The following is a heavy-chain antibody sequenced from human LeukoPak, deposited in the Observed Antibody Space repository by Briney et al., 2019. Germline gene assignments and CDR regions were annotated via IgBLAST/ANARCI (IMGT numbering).Heavy chain of an antibody. J-gene: IGHJ4*02. Sequence: SVKVSCKASGGTFSSYAISWVRQAPGQGLEWMGGIIPIFGTANYAQKFQGRVTITADESTSTAYMELSSLRSEDTAVYYCARDLPNYYGSGSWFDYWGQGTLVTVSS. CDR1: GGTFSSYA. CDR3: ARDLPNYYGSGSWFDY. V-gene: IGHV1-69*13. D-gene: IGHD3-10*01. CDR2: IIPIFGTA.